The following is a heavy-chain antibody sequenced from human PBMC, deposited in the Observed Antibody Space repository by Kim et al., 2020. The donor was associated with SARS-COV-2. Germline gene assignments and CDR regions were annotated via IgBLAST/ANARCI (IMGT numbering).Heavy chain of an antibody. J-gene: IGHJ4*02. V-gene: IGHV4-34*01. D-gene: IGHD3-10*01. Sequence: SETLSLTCAVYGGSFSGYYWSWIRQPPGKGLEWIGEINHSGSTNYNPSLKSRVTISVDTSKNQFSLKLSSVTAADTAVYYCARIIRVSGRYFDYWGQGTLVTVSS. CDR1: GGSFSGYY. CDR2: INHSGST. CDR3: ARIIRVSGRYFDY.